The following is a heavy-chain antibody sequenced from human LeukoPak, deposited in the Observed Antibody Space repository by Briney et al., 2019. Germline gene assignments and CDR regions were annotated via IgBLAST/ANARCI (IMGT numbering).Heavy chain of an antibody. CDR2: IYSGGST. Sequence: PGGSLRLSCAASGFTVSSNYMSWVRQAPGKGLEWVSVIYSGGSTYYADSVKGRFTISRDNSKNTLYLQMNSLRAEDTAVYYCARYGYGYYFDYWGQGTLVTVSS. CDR3: ARYGYGYYFDY. J-gene: IGHJ4*02. V-gene: IGHV3-53*01. CDR1: GFTVSSNY. D-gene: IGHD5-18*01.